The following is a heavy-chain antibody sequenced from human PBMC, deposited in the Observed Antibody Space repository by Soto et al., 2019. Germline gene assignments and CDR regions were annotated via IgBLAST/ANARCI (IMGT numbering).Heavy chain of an antibody. CDR2: IWYDGSNK. Sequence: QVQLVESGGGVVQPGRSLRLSCAASGFTFSSYGMHWVRQAPGKGLEWVAVIWYDGSNKYYADSVKGRFTIYRDNSKNTLYLQMNSLRAEDTAVYYCAREAVGAIYYFDYWGQGTLVTVSS. CDR1: GFTFSSYG. J-gene: IGHJ4*02. V-gene: IGHV3-33*01. CDR3: AREAVGAIYYFDY. D-gene: IGHD1-26*01.